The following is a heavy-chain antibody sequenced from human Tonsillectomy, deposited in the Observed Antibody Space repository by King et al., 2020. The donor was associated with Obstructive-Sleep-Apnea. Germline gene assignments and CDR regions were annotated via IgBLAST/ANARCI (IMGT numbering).Heavy chain of an antibody. CDR3: ARDPSLYIGDGGPPIE. D-gene: IGHD4-23*01. Sequence: QWQLVQSGGGVVQPGRSLRLSCAASGFTFSGYAMHWVRQAPGKGLEWLGIISYDGTNQHYADSVKGRFTISRDNSKDTLYVQMNSLRAEDTAIYYCARDPSLYIGDGGPPIEWGQGTLVTVSS. CDR1: GFTFSGYA. CDR2: ISYDGTNQ. V-gene: IGHV3-30*04. J-gene: IGHJ4*02.